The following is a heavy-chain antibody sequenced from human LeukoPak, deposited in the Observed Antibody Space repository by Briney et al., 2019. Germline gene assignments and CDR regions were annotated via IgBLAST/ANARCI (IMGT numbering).Heavy chain of an antibody. D-gene: IGHD3-9*01. Sequence: GESLKISCKGSGCSFTSYWIGWVRQMPGKGLEWMGIIYPGDSDTRYSPSFQGQVTISADKSISTAYLQWSSLKASDTAMYYCARWNDILTGYLTDWGQGTLVTVSS. CDR3: ARWNDILTGYLTD. J-gene: IGHJ4*02. CDR2: IYPGDSDT. V-gene: IGHV5-51*01. CDR1: GCSFTSYW.